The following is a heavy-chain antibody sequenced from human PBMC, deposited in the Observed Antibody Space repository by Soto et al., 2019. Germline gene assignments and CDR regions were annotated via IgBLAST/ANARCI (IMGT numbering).Heavy chain of an antibody. CDR2: IIPIFGTA. D-gene: IGHD3-9*01. V-gene: IGHV1-69*06. J-gene: IGHJ4*02. Sequence: SVKVSCKASGGTFSSYAISWVRQAPGQGLEWMGGIIPIFGTANYAQKFQGRVTITADKSTSTAYMELSSLRSEDTAVYYCARATYYDILTGYSSFDYWGQGTLVTVSS. CDR1: GGTFSSYA. CDR3: ARATYYDILTGYSSFDY.